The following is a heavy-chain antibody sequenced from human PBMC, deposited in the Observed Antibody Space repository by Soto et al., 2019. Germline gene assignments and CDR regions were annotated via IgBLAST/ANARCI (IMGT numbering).Heavy chain of an antibody. CDR2: IYYSGST. D-gene: IGHD3-3*01. CDR1: GGSISSSSYY. CDR3: ARLFWSVPGYYYGMDV. Sequence: QLQLQESGPGLVKPSETLSLTCTVSGGSISSSSYYWGWIRQPPGKGLAWIGSIYYSGSTYYNLSLKSRVTISVDTSKNQFSLKLSSVTAADTAVYYCARLFWSVPGYYYGMDVWGQGTTVTVSS. J-gene: IGHJ6*02. V-gene: IGHV4-39*01.